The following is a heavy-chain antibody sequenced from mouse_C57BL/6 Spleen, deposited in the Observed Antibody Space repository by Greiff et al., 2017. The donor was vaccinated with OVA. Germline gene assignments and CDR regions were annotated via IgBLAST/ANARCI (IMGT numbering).Heavy chain of an antibody. D-gene: IGHD2-4*01. CDR3: ARHDYDYAMDY. V-gene: IGHV5-15*04. Sequence: EVKVEESGGGLVQPGGSLKLSCAASGFTFSDYGMAWVRQAPRKGPEWVAFISNLAYSIYYADTVTGRFTISRENAKNTLYLEMSSLRSEDTAMYYCARHDYDYAMDYWGQGTSVTVSS. CDR2: ISNLAYSI. CDR1: GFTFSDYG. J-gene: IGHJ4*01.